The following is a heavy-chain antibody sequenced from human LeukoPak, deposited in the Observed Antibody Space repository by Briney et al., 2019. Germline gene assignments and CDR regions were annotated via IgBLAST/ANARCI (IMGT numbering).Heavy chain of an antibody. CDR1: GFTFSSYG. CDR3: ARRAGDYSHPYDY. Sequence: GGSLRLSCAASGFTFSSYGMHWVRQAPGKGLEWVAFIRYDGSNKYYADSVKGRFTISRDNSKNTLYLQMNSLRAEDTAVYYCARRAGDYSHPYDYWGQGILVTVSS. CDR2: IRYDGSNK. D-gene: IGHD3-22*01. V-gene: IGHV3-30*02. J-gene: IGHJ4*02.